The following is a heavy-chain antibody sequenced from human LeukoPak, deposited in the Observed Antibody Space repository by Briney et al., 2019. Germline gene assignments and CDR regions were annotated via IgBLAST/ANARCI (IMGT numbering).Heavy chain of an antibody. CDR3: AKHRVVAATSLDY. J-gene: IGHJ4*02. D-gene: IGHD2-15*01. CDR1: GFTFSSYA. CDR2: ISGSGGST. V-gene: IGHV3-23*01. Sequence: PGRSLRLSCAASGFTFSSYAMSWVRQAPGKGLEWVSAISGSGGSTYYADSVKGRFTISRDNSKNTLYVQMNSLRAEDTAVYYCAKHRVVAATSLDYWGQGTLVTVSS.